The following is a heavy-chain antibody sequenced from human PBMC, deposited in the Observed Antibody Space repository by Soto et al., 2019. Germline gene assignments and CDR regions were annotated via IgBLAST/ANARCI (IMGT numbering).Heavy chain of an antibody. Sequence: QVQLQESGPGLVKPSGTLSLTCAVSRGSISSSNWWSWVRHPPGKGLEWIGEIYHIGSTNYNPSLKSRVTISVDKSKNQFSLKLSSVTAADTAVYYCARVFPHGDYGGFFFRYYYYYMDVWGKGTTVTVSS. CDR2: IYHIGST. J-gene: IGHJ6*03. D-gene: IGHD4-17*01. CDR1: RGSISSSNW. CDR3: ARVFPHGDYGGFFFRYYYYYMDV. V-gene: IGHV4-4*02.